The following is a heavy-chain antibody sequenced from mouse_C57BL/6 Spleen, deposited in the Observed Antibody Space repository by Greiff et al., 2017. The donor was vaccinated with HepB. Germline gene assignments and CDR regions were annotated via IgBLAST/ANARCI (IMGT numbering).Heavy chain of an antibody. CDR3: TKIYYGNYGCFAY. CDR2: IRNKANNHAT. J-gene: IGHJ3*01. D-gene: IGHD2-1*01. CDR1: GFTFSDAW. V-gene: IGHV6-6*01. Sequence: EVQVVESGGGLVQPGGSMKLSCAASGFTFSDAWMDWVRQSPEKGLEWVAEIRNKANNHATYYAESVKGRFTISRDDSKSSVYLQMNSLRAEDTGIYYCTKIYYGNYGCFAYWGQGTLVTVSA.